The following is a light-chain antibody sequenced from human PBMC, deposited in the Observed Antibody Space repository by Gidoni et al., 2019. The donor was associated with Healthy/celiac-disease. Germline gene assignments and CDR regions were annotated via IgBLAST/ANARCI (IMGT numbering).Light chain of an antibody. J-gene: IGKJ4*01. Sequence: DIVLTQSPGTLSLSPGERATLSCRASQSVSSSHLAWYQQKPGQAPRLLIYDASIRATGIPARFTGSGSGTDFTLTISRLEPEDFAVFYCQQYGSSPEAFGGGTKVEIK. CDR2: DAS. CDR3: QQYGSSPEA. CDR1: QSVSSSH. V-gene: IGKV3-20*01.